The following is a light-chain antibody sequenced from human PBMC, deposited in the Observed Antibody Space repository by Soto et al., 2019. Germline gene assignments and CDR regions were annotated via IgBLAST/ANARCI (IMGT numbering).Light chain of an antibody. CDR2: AAS. Sequence: DIQMTQSPSSLSASVGDRVTITCRASQSISNYLNWYQQKPGKAPKLLIYAASSMQSGVPSRFSGSGTGTDFNLTISNLQPDDSATYYCQQSFSPLWTFGQGTKVEV. J-gene: IGKJ1*01. CDR3: QQSFSPLWT. CDR1: QSISNY. V-gene: IGKV1-39*01.